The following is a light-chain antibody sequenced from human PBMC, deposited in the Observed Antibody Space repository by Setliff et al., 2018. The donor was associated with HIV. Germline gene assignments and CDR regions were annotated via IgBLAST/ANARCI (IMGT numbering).Light chain of an antibody. CDR1: DVGGYNH. Sequence: LAQPASVSGSPGQSITISCSDVGGYNHVSWFQQHPGKAPKNLIWNVNNRPSGVSNRFSGSKSGNTASLTISGLQAEDEADYYRSSSTRTSTLFGTGTKVTVL. CDR3: SSSTRTSTL. J-gene: IGLJ1*01. CDR2: NVN. V-gene: IGLV2-14*03.